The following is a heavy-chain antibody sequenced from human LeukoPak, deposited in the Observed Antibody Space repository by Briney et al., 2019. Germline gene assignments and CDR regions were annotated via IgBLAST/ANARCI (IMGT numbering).Heavy chain of an antibody. Sequence: GGSLRLSCAASGFTFSSYAMSWVRQAPGKGLEWVTAISGSGGSTYYADSVKGRFTMSRDSAKNTVYLQMNSLRVEDTAVYYCARVRVPVTYFDYWGQGTLVTVSS. CDR2: ISGSGGST. V-gene: IGHV3-23*01. D-gene: IGHD4-17*01. CDR1: GFTFSSYA. J-gene: IGHJ4*02. CDR3: ARVRVPVTYFDY.